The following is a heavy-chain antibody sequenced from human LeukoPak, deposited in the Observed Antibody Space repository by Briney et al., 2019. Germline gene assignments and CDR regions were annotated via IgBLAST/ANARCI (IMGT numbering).Heavy chain of an antibody. J-gene: IGHJ4*02. Sequence: GGSLRLSCAASGFIFSSYIMNWVRQAPGKGLEWVSSISSSGSSVYYADSVKGRFTISRDNAKNSLYLQMNSLRAEDTAVYYCARGEPYFDSWGQGTLVTVSS. CDR3: ARGEPYFDS. V-gene: IGHV3-21*01. CDR2: ISSSGSSV. CDR1: GFIFSSYI.